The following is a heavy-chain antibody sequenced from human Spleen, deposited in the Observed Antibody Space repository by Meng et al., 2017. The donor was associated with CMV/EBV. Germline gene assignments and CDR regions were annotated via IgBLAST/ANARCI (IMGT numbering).Heavy chain of an antibody. CDR1: GFTFSSYG. V-gene: IGHV3-30*02. D-gene: IGHD5-18*01. J-gene: IGHJ6*02. CDR2: IRYDGSNK. CDR3: AKDGYSYGYYYYYGMDV. Sequence: GGSLRLSCAASGFTFSSYGMHWVRQAPGKGLEWVAFIRYDGSNKYYADSVKGRFTISRDNSKNTLYLQMNSLRAEDTAVYYWAKDGYSYGYYYYYGMDVWGQGTTVTVSS.